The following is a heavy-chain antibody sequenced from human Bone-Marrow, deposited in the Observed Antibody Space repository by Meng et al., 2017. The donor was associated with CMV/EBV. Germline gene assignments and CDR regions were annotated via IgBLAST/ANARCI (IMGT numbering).Heavy chain of an antibody. Sequence: SETLSLTCTVYGGSISSSSYYWGWFRQPPGQGLEWIGSIYYSGSTYYNPSLKSRVTISVDTSKNQFSLKLSSVTAADTAVYYCERDRWIQPGDQPIDYWGQGTRVTVSS. V-gene: IGHV4-39*07. D-gene: IGHD5-18*01. CDR3: ERDRWIQPGDQPIDY. CDR2: IYYSGST. CDR1: GGSISSSSYY. J-gene: IGHJ4*02.